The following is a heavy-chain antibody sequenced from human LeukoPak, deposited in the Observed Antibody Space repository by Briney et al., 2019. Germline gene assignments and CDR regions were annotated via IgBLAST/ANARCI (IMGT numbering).Heavy chain of an antibody. Sequence: GESLKISCQASGYSFSNYWIGWVRQMPGKGLEWMGIIYPGDSDTRYSPSFQGQVTISADKSITTAYLQWSSLKASDTAMYYCARRPRYCSGGSCYLDYWGQGTLVTVSS. CDR3: ARRPRYCSGGSCYLDY. J-gene: IGHJ4*02. CDR1: GYSFSNYW. CDR2: IYPGDSDT. V-gene: IGHV5-51*01. D-gene: IGHD2-15*01.